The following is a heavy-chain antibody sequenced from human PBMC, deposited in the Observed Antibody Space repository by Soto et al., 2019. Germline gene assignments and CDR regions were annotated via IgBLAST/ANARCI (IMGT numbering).Heavy chain of an antibody. J-gene: IGHJ3*02. CDR3: ARERQDAVDI. CDR2: IWYDGSNK. CDR1: GFTFSSYG. Sequence: QVQLVESGGGVVQPGRSLRLSCAASGFTFSSYGMHWVRQASGKGLEWVAVIWYDGSNKYYADSVKGRFTISRDNSKNTLYLQMNSLRAEDTAVYYCARERQDAVDIWGQGTMVTVSS. V-gene: IGHV3-33*01. D-gene: IGHD1-1*01.